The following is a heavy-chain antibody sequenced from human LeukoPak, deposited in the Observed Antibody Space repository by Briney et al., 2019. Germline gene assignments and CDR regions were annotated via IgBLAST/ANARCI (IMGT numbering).Heavy chain of an antibody. J-gene: IGHJ4*02. V-gene: IGHV3-74*01. CDR2: IDSHGTST. D-gene: IGHD3-10*01. CDR3: AREGYGLGNYPFDY. Sequence: GGSLRLSCAASGFTFSSLWMHWVRQAPGKGLVWVSRIDSHGTSTIDADSVKGRFTVSRDNAKNTLCLQMNSLRAEDTAVYYCAREGYGLGNYPFDYWGQGTLVTVSS. CDR1: GFTFSSLW.